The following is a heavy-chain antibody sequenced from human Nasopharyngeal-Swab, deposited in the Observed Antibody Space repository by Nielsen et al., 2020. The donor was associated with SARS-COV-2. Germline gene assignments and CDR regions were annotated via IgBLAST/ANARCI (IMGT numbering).Heavy chain of an antibody. J-gene: IGHJ6*03. Sequence: SETLSLTCAVYGGSFSDYLWAWIRQPPGRGLEWIGEINHSGTTEYNPSLESRVDMSVDTSKNQFSLKLNFVTAADAAVYYCARVAIEVVSTSIYMDVWGKGTTVTVSS. D-gene: IGHD2-2*01. CDR2: INHSGTT. CDR1: GGSFSDYL. CDR3: ARVAIEVVSTSIYMDV. V-gene: IGHV4-34*01.